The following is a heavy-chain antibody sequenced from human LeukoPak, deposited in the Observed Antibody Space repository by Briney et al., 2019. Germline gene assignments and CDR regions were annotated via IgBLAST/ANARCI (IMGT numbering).Heavy chain of an antibody. Sequence: GGSLRLSCAASGFTVSNSYMSWVRQAPGRGLEFVSIIYTGVRTHYVDSVKGRFTISRDNSKNPLDLQMSSLRAEDTAVYYCVNAQLQGAFDMWGQGTMVTVSS. CDR3: VNAQLQGAFDM. D-gene: IGHD5-24*01. CDR1: GFTVSNSY. J-gene: IGHJ3*02. CDR2: IYTGVRT. V-gene: IGHV3-53*01.